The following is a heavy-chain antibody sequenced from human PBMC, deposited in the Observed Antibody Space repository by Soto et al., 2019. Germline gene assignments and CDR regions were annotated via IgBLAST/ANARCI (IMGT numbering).Heavy chain of an antibody. J-gene: IGHJ4*02. D-gene: IGHD6-19*01. CDR3: ASPKPAVDDYGDS. CDR1: RGTFSSYT. V-gene: IGHV1-69*02. Sequence: GASVKVSCNASRGTFSSYTISWVRQAPGQGLEWMGRIISILVIANYAQKFQGRVTITADKSTSTAYMELSILISEDTAVYYCASPKPAVDDYGDSWGQGTLVTVSS. CDR2: IISILVIA.